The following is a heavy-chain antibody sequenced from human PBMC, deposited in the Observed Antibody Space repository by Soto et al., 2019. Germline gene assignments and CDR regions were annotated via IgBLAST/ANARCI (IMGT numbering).Heavy chain of an antibody. V-gene: IGHV3-7*03. D-gene: IGHD5-18*01. CDR1: GFTLSSHW. CDR3: AKPKGSKGYSYGFDY. J-gene: IGHJ4*02. CDR2: IKEDGSEK. Sequence: EMQVVQSGGGLVQPGGSLRLSCAASGFTLSSHWMSWVRQAPGKGLEWVAKIKEDGSEKNYGDSVKGRFTISRDNSKNTLYLQMNSLRAEDTAVYYCAKPKGSKGYSYGFDYWGQGTLVTVSS.